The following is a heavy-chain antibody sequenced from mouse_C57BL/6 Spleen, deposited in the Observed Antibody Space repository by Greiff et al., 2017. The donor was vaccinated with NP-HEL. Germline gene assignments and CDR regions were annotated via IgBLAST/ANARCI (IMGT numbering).Heavy chain of an antibody. V-gene: IGHV1-82*01. CDR2: IYPGDGDT. Sequence: VQLQHSGPELVKPGASVKISCKASGYAFSSSWMNWVKQRPGKGLEWIGRIYPGDGDTNYNGKFKGKATLTADKSSSTAYMQLSSLTSEDSAVYFCARDYYGSSFFDYWGQGTTLTVSS. CDR1: GYAFSSSW. CDR3: ARDYYGSSFFDY. J-gene: IGHJ2*01. D-gene: IGHD1-1*01.